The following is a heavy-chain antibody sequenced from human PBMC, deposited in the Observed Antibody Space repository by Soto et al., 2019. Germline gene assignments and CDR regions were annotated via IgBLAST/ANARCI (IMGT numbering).Heavy chain of an antibody. J-gene: IGHJ4*02. D-gene: IGHD3-3*01. CDR2: ISVYNGNT. CDR1: GYTFTSYG. CDR3: ARVYDFWSGYSNPFHY. Sequence: ASVKVSCKASGYTFTSYGISWVRQAPGQGLEWMGWISVYNGNTNYAQKLQGGVTMTTDTSTSTAYMELRSLRSDDTAVYYCARVYDFWSGYSNPFHYWGQGTLVTVSS. V-gene: IGHV1-18*01.